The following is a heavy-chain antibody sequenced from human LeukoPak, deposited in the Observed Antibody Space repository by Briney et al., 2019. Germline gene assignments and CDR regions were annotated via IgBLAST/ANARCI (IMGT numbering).Heavy chain of an antibody. CDR3: ASFGRRDGYNPYYFDY. CDR2: IYYSVST. CDR1: GGSINRDY. Sequence: SQTLSLTCAVSGGSINRDYWTWIRQPPGQGLEWIGYIYYSVSTTNNPSLKSRVTIAVDTSKNQFSLKLSSVTAADTAVYYCASFGRRDGYNPYYFDYWGQGSLVTVSS. V-gene: IGHV4-59*08. D-gene: IGHD5-24*01. J-gene: IGHJ4*02.